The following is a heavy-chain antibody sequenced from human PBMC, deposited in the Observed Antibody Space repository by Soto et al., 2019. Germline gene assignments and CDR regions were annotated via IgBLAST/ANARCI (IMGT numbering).Heavy chain of an antibody. CDR2: INQSGGT. V-gene: IGHV4-34*01. J-gene: IGHJ3*02. CDR3: ARDPYANALDI. Sequence: SETLSLTCAVYGASLGGYDWSWIRQPPGKGLEWIGEINQSGGTNYNPSLKSRVTISMDTSKNQFSLRLSSVTAADTAIYYCARDPYANALDIWGRGTMVTVSS. D-gene: IGHD2-2*01. CDR1: GASLGGYD.